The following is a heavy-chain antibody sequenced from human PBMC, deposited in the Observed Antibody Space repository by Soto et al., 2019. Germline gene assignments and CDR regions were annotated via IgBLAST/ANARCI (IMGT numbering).Heavy chain of an antibody. CDR1: GASISNGKW. J-gene: IGHJ4*02. D-gene: IGHD2-21*01. Sequence: QVQLQESGPGLVKPSETLTLTCVVSGASISNGKWWRWVRQPPGKGLEWIGEISHSGSPNYNPPLRSRFTIEVDKSKNQFSLKFSVTAADTAMYYCTRDGDYGYSLAYWGQGTLVIVSS. CDR2: ISHSGSP. CDR3: TRDGDYGYSLAY. V-gene: IGHV4-4*02.